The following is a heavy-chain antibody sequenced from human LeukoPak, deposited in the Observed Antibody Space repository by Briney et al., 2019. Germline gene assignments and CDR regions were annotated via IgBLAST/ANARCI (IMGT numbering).Heavy chain of an antibody. D-gene: IGHD5-12*01. CDR1: GFTFSTSA. CDR2: ISGSGGYT. Sequence: GGSLRLSCAASGFTFSTSAMTWVRQAPGKGLEWVSLISGSGGYTFYADSVKGRFTMSRDNSKNTVYLQMNSLRVEDTAVYYCAKGSGYEHSYYYMDVWGKGTTVTISS. V-gene: IGHV3-23*01. CDR3: AKGSGYEHSYYYMDV. J-gene: IGHJ6*03.